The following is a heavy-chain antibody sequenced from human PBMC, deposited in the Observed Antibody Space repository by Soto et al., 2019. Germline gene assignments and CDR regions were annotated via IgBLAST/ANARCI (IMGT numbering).Heavy chain of an antibody. CDR1: GYTFTNYW. D-gene: IGHD3-10*01. V-gene: IGHV5-51*01. CDR2: INPGDSDT. J-gene: IGHJ4*02. Sequence: PGESLKISCKAPGYTFTNYWIGWVRQMPGKGLEWMGIINPGDSDTRYSPSFQGQVTMSIDESITTAYLQWSSLKVSDTAMYYCARQGPLVPLASWGQGSLVTVAS. CDR3: ARQGPLVPLAS.